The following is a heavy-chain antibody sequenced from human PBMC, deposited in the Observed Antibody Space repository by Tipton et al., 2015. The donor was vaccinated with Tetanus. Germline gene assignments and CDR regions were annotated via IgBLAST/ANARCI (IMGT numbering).Heavy chain of an antibody. CDR3: ARANNEFPKKGPFDS. Sequence: GLVKPSETLSLTCSVSGSSMSSYYWSWIRQTPGKRLEWIAYITYSASTKFNPSLRSRVTMSLQASKNEFSLRLGSVTAADTAVYYCARANNEFPKKGPFDSWGQGSLVIVSS. D-gene: IGHD1-1*01. CDR2: ITYSAST. J-gene: IGHJ4*02. V-gene: IGHV4-59*13. CDR1: GSSMSSYY.